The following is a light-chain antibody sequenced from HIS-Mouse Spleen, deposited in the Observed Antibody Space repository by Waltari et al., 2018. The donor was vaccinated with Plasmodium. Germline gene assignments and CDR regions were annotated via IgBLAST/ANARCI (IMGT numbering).Light chain of an antibody. J-gene: IGLJ3*02. CDR2: GKN. CDR1: SLRSYY. V-gene: IGLV3-19*01. Sequence: SSELTQDPAVSVALGQTVRITCQGDSLRSYYASWYQQKPGQAPVLVIYGKNNRPSGIPDRFSGSSSGNTASLIITGAQAEDEADYYCNSRDSSGNHQVFGGGTKLTVL. CDR3: NSRDSSGNHQV.